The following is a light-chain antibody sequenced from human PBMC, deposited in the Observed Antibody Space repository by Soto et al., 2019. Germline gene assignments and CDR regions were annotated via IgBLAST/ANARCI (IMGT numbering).Light chain of an antibody. CDR1: QGISNY. CDR2: DAS. J-gene: IGKJ3*01. CDR3: QKYNGAPPFT. V-gene: IGKV1-27*01. Sequence: DIQMTQSPSSLSASVGDRVTITCRASQGISNYLAWYQQKPGKVPKLLIYDASTLQSGVPSRFSGSGSGTDFTLTISSLQPEDVATYYCQKYNGAPPFTFGPGTKVDIK.